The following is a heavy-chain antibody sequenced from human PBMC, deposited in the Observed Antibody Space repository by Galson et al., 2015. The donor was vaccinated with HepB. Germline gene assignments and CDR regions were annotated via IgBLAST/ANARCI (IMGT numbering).Heavy chain of an antibody. V-gene: IGHV1-3*01. CDR2: INAGNGDT. CDR3: ARRVTDYDILTGYFYSDAFDI. D-gene: IGHD3-9*01. J-gene: IGHJ3*02. CDR1: GYTFTGYA. Sequence: SVKVSCKASGYTFTGYAMHWVRQAPGQRLEWMGWINAGNGDTTYSQKFQGRVTITRDTSASTAYMELSSLRSEDTAVYYCARRVTDYDILTGYFYSDAFDIWGQGTMVTVSS.